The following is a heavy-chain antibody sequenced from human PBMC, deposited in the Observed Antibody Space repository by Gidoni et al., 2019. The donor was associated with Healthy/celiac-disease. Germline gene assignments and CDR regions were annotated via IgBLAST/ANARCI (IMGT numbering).Heavy chain of an antibody. CDR1: GFTFSSYA. Sequence: EVQLVESGGGLVQPGGSLRLSCSASGFTFSSYAMHWVRQAPGKGLEYVSAISSNGGSTYYADSVKGRFTISRDNSKNTLYLQMSSLRAEDTAVYYCVKTEGSSSPRGLYYYYGMDVWGQGTTVTVSS. V-gene: IGHV3-64D*06. D-gene: IGHD6-6*01. CDR3: VKTEGSSSPRGLYYYYGMDV. J-gene: IGHJ6*02. CDR2: ISSNGGST.